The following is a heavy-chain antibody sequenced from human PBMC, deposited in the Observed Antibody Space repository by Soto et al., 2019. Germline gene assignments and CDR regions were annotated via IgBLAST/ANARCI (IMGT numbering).Heavy chain of an antibody. D-gene: IGHD3-3*01. CDR1: EFTFSSYS. CDR3: ARDTYYDFWSGSSFDY. CDR2: ISSSSNTI. J-gene: IGHJ4*02. V-gene: IGHV3-48*02. Sequence: PGGSLRLSCAASEFTFSSYSMNWVCQAPGKGLEWVSYISSSSNTIYYADSVKGRFTISRDNAKNSLYLQMNSLRDEDTAVYYCARDTYYDFWSGSSFDYWGQGTLVTVSS.